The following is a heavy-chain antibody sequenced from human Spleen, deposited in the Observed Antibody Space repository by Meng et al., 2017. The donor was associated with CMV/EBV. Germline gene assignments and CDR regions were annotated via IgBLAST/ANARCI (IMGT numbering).Heavy chain of an antibody. CDR3: ARSLWSYDY. Sequence: GESLKISCAASGFTFSSYSMNRVRQAPGKGLEWVSSISSSRSYTYDIDSVKGRFTISRENAQSSLYLQMSSLRDEDTAVYYCARSLWSYDYWGQGTLVTVSS. V-gene: IGHV3-21*04. D-gene: IGHD3-10*01. CDR2: ISSSRSYT. CDR1: GFTFSSYS. J-gene: IGHJ4*02.